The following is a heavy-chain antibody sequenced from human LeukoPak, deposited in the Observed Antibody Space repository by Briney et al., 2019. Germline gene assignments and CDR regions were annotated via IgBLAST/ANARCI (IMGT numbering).Heavy chain of an antibody. CDR2: INHSGST. CDR1: GGSFSGYY. J-gene: IGHJ4*02. Sequence: PSETLSLTCAVYGGSFSGYYWSWIRQPPGKGLEWIGEINHSGSTNYNPSLKSRVTISVDTSKNQFSLELSSVTAADTAVYYCVYDSSGYIDYWGQGTLVTVSA. CDR3: VYDSSGYIDY. D-gene: IGHD3-22*01. V-gene: IGHV4-34*01.